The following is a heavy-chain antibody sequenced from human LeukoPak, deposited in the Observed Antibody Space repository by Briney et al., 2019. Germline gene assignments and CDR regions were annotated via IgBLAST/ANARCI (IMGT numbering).Heavy chain of an antibody. Sequence: PSETLSLTCTVSGGSISSYYWSWIRQPPGKGLEWIGYIYYSGSTNYNPSLKSRVTISVDTSKNQFSLKLSSVTAADAAVYYCARDTAMKRWGQGTLVTVSS. J-gene: IGHJ4*02. CDR3: ARDTAMKR. CDR1: GGSISSYY. D-gene: IGHD5-18*01. V-gene: IGHV4-59*01. CDR2: IYYSGST.